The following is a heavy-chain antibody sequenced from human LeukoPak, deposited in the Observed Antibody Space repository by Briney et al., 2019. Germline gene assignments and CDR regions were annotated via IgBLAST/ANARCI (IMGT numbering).Heavy chain of an antibody. V-gene: IGHV3-48*03. CDR3: ATQDYYGSGSYTV. Sequence: PGGSLRLSCAASGFTFSDYQMNWVRQAPGKGLEWVSYISDSGSTPYYADSVKGRFTISRDNAKNALFLQMNTLRDEDTAVYYCATQDYYGSGSYTVWGQGTLVTVSS. CDR2: ISDSGSTP. J-gene: IGHJ4*02. D-gene: IGHD3-10*01. CDR1: GFTFSDYQ.